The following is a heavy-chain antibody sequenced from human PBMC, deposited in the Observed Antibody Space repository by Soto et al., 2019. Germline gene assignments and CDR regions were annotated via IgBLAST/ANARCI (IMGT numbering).Heavy chain of an antibody. CDR3: ARDHIVVVPAASYYYYFGMDV. Sequence: PSETLSLTCTVSGGSVTSGDYYWIWVRQPPGKGLEWIGFIHYSGSTYYNPSLRSRVTISVDMSKNQFSLKLTSVTAADTAVYFCARDHIVVVPAASYYYYFGMDVWGQGTTVTVSS. V-gene: IGHV4-30-4*01. CDR2: IHYSGST. J-gene: IGHJ6*02. D-gene: IGHD2-2*01. CDR1: GGSVTSGDYY.